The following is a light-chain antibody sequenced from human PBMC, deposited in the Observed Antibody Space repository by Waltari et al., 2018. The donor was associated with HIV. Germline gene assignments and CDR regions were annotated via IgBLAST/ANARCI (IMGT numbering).Light chain of an antibody. CDR2: DVS. V-gene: IGLV2-11*01. Sequence: QSALTQPRSVSGSPGQSVTISCTGTSTNVGGYNHVSWYQQHPGKVPKLLIYDVSKRPSGVPVRFSGSKSGNTASLTISGLQAEDEADYYCCSYAGSYTWVFGGGTKLTVL. J-gene: IGLJ3*02. CDR3: CSYAGSYTWV. CDR1: STNVGGYNH.